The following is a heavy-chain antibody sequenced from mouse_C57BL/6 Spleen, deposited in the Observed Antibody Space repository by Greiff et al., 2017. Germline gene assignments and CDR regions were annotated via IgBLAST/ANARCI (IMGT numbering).Heavy chain of an antibody. D-gene: IGHD2-10*02. Sequence: VQLQESGAELVRPGASVTLSCKASGYTFTDYEMHWVKQTPVHGLEWIGAIDPETGGTAYNQKFKGKAILTADKSSSTAYMELRSLTSEDSAVYYCTRGYDNYGYAMDYWGQGTSVTVSS. CDR2: IDPETGGT. J-gene: IGHJ4*01. V-gene: IGHV1-15*01. CDR3: TRGYDNYGYAMDY. CDR1: GYTFTDYE.